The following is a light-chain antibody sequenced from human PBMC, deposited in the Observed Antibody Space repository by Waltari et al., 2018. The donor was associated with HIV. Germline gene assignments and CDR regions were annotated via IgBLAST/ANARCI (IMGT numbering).Light chain of an antibody. Sequence: QSVLTPTPSLSGTPGQRVTISCSVGYSNIGSNTFNCYQQFPGTAPRLLIYSNNQRPSGVPDRFSGSKSGTSASLVISELQSQDEADYHCAAWDDSLHGELFGGGTKLTVL. J-gene: IGLJ2*01. CDR1: YSNIGSNT. CDR3: AAWDDSLHGEL. CDR2: SNN. V-gene: IGLV1-44*01.